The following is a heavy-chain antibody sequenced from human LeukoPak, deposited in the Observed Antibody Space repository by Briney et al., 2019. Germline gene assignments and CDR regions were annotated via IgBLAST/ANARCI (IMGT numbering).Heavy chain of an antibody. D-gene: IGHD1-26*01. J-gene: IGHJ5*02. Sequence: GGSLRLSCAASGFTFINAWMAWVRQAPGKGLEWVGRTRNKANSYTTEYAASVKGRFTISRDDSKNSLYLQMNSLKTEDTAVYYCAKGPYSGFSWGEGTLVTVSS. CDR2: TRNKANSYTT. V-gene: IGHV3-72*01. CDR3: AKGPYSGFS. CDR1: GFTFINAW.